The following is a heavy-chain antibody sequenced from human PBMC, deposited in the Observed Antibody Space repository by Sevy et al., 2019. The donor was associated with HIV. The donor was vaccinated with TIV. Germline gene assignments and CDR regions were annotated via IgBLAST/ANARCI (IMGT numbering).Heavy chain of an antibody. J-gene: IGHJ5*02. CDR1: GGSISSGDYY. Sequence: TLSLTCTVSGGSISSGDYYWSWIRQPPGKGLEWIGYIYYSGSTYYNPSLKSRVTISVDTSKNQFSLKLSSVTAADTAVYYCARAEWIQLWLEGGNWFDPWGQGTLVTVSS. CDR2: IYYSGST. V-gene: IGHV4-30-4*01. D-gene: IGHD5-18*01. CDR3: ARAEWIQLWLEGGNWFDP.